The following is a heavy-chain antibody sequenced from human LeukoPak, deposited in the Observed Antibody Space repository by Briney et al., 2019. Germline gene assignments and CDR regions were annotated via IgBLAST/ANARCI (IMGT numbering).Heavy chain of an antibody. J-gene: IGHJ4*02. V-gene: IGHV4-34*01. D-gene: IGHD4-17*01. CDR2: INHSGST. CDR1: GVSFSGYY. Sequence: SETLSLTCAVCGVSFSGYYWSWIRHPQGKGLEGLGEINHSGSTNYNPSLKSRVTISVATYKNQFTLKLGSAAVEDTAVDYCAREGDYGLGYWGQGTLVTVS. CDR3: AREGDYGLGY.